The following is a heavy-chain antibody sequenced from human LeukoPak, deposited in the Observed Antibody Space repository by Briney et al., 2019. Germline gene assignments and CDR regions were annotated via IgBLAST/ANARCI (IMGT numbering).Heavy chain of an antibody. CDR3: ARDRGVAALLDY. D-gene: IGHD5-12*01. CDR2: IWFDGTNK. J-gene: IGHJ4*02. V-gene: IGHV3-33*01. Sequence: GGSLRLSCAASGFTFSNYGMHWVRQAPGKGLEWVAVIWFDGTNKYYADSVRGRFTISRDNSKNTLYLQMSSLRAEDTAVYYCARDRGVAALLDYWGQGTLVTVSS. CDR1: GFTFSNYG.